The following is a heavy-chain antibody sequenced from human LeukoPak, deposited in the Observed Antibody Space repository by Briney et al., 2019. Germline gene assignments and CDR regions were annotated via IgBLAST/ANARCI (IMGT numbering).Heavy chain of an antibody. J-gene: IGHJ5*02. D-gene: IGHD2-2*02. CDR1: GGSISSSSYY. V-gene: IGHV4-61*02. CDR2: IYTSGST. CDR3: AREVLGYCSSTSCYTWFDP. Sequence: PSETLSLTCTVSGGSISSSSYYWSWIRQPAGKGLEWIGRIYTSGSTNYNPSLKSRVTMSVDTSKNQFSLKLSSVTAADTAVYYCAREVLGYCSSTSCYTWFDPWGQGTLVTVSS.